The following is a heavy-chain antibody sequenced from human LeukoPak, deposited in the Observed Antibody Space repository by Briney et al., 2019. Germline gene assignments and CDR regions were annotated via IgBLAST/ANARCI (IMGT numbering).Heavy chain of an antibody. Sequence: PGGSLRLSCAASGFTFSSYAMSWVRQAPGKGLEWVSEISGRGGDTYYADSVKGRFTISRDNSKNTLYLQMNSLRVEDTAVFYCAQVGYSYDTSGYPSYFDYWGQGTLVTVSS. J-gene: IGHJ4*02. V-gene: IGHV3-23*01. D-gene: IGHD3-22*01. CDR2: ISGRGGDT. CDR3: AQVGYSYDTSGYPSYFDY. CDR1: GFTFSSYA.